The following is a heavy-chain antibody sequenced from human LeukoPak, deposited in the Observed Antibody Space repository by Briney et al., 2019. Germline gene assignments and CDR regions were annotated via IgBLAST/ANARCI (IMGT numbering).Heavy chain of an antibody. CDR1: GGSVSSGSYY. CDR3: ARGGWGESHFDY. CDR2: IYYSEST. V-gene: IGHV4-61*01. Sequence: PSETLSLTCTVSGGSVSSGSYYWSWIRQPPGKGLEWIGYIYYSESTNYNPSLKSQVTISVGTAKNQFSLKLSSVTAADTAVYYCARGGWGESHFDYWGQGTLVTVSS. D-gene: IGHD3-16*01. J-gene: IGHJ4*02.